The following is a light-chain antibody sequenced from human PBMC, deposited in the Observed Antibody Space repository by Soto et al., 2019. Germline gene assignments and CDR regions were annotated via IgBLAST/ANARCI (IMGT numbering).Light chain of an antibody. CDR3: QTYDSSLSVV. J-gene: IGLJ2*01. CDR2: GNS. Sequence: QSVLTQPPSVSGAPGQWVTISCTGSRSNIGAGYDVHWYQQLPGTAPKLLIYGNSNRPSGVPDRFSGSKSGTSASLAITGLQAEDDADYDCQTYDSSLSVVFGGGTQLTVL. V-gene: IGLV1-40*01. CDR1: RSNIGAGYD.